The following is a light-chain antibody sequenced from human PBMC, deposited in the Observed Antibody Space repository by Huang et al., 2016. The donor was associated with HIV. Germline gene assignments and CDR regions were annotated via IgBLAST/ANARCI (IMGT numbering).Light chain of an antibody. CDR1: QDISNY. Sequence: DIQLTQSPSAMSASVGDRVSITCRASQDISNYLAWFQQKPGGAPKRLIYAASSLQRGVPSRFRASGSGTKFTLKISGLQPEDFATYYCLQHHGYPRTFGQGTKV. CDR3: LQHHGYPRT. J-gene: IGKJ1*01. CDR2: AAS. V-gene: IGKV1-17*03.